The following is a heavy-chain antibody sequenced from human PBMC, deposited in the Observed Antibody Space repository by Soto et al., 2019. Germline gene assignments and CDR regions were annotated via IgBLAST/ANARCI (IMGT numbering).Heavy chain of an antibody. CDR3: ARDKITGLCDY. D-gene: IGHD2-8*02. CDR1: GGSFSGYY. V-gene: IGHV4-34*01. CDR2: INHSGST. Sequence: QVQLQQWGAGLLKPSETLSLTCAVYGGSFSGYYWTWIRQPPGTGLEWIGEINHSGSTNYNPSLKGRVTISVDTSKNQCSLKMTSVTAADTAVYYCARDKITGLCDYWGQGTLVTVSS. J-gene: IGHJ4*02.